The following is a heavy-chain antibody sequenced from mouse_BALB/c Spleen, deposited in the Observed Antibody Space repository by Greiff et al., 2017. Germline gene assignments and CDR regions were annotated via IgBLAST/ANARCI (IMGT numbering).Heavy chain of an antibody. Sequence: QVQLQQSGAELVKPGASVKLSCKASGYTFTSYYMYWVKQRPGQGLEWIGEINPSNGGTNFNEKFKSKATLTVDKSSSTAYMQLSSLTSEDSAVYYCTREGYDYDGSWYFDVWGAGTTVTVSS. CDR1: GYTFTSYY. CDR2: INPSNGGT. CDR3: TREGYDYDGSWYFDV. V-gene: IGHV1S81*02. D-gene: IGHD2-4*01. J-gene: IGHJ1*01.